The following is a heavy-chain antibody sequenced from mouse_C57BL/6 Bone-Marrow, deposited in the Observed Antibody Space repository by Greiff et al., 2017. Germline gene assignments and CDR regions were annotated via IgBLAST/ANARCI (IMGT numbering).Heavy chain of an antibody. CDR1: GYTFTSYW. CDR3: ARLAAMDY. Sequence: VQLQQSGAELVMPGASVKLSCKASGYTFTSYWMHWVQQRPGQGLEWIGEIDPSDSSTNYNQTFTGKSTLTVDKSSSPAYMQLSSLTSEDSAVYYCARLAAMDYWGQGTSVTVSS. CDR2: IDPSDSST. V-gene: IGHV1-69*01. J-gene: IGHJ4*01.